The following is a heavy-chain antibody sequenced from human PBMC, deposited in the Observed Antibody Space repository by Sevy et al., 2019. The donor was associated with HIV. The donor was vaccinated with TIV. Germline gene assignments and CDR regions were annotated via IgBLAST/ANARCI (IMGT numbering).Heavy chain of an antibody. CDR3: ARGSLITIFGVVIRDWFDP. D-gene: IGHD3-3*01. Sequence: ASVKVSCKASGYTFTSYDINWVRQATGQGLEWMGWMNPNSGNTGYAQTFQGRVTMTRNTSISTAYMELSSLRSEDTAVYYCARGSLITIFGVVIRDWFDPWGQGTLVTVSS. V-gene: IGHV1-8*01. CDR2: MNPNSGNT. J-gene: IGHJ5*02. CDR1: GYTFTSYD.